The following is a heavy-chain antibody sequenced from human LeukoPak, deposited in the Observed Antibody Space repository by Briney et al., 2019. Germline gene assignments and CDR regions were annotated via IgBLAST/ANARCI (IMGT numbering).Heavy chain of an antibody. D-gene: IGHD3-22*01. J-gene: IGHJ4*02. Sequence: SVKVSCKASGGTFSSYAISWVRQAPGQGLEWMGRIIPIFGTADYAQKFQGRVTITTDESTSTAYMELSSLRSEDTAVYYCASYDYYDSSGYYPFGYWRQGTLDTVSS. V-gene: IGHV1-69*05. CDR1: GGTFSSYA. CDR3: ASYDYYDSSGYYPFGY. CDR2: IIPIFGTA.